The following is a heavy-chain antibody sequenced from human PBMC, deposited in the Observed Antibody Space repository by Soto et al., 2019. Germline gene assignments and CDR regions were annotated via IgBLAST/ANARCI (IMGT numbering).Heavy chain of an antibody. D-gene: IGHD1-1*01. J-gene: IGHJ4*02. CDR1: GVSMSSPHHN. Sequence: QVQLQESGPGLVEPSQTLSLTCTVSGVSMSSPHHNWSWIGQYPGKGLEWIGFIHYSGTTYYNPSLKSRVAISVDTSRNDFSLRLSSVTAADTAVYYCTPGGDASKTGYWGQGTLVTVSS. CDR3: TPGGDASKTGY. CDR2: IHYSGTT. V-gene: IGHV4-30-4*01.